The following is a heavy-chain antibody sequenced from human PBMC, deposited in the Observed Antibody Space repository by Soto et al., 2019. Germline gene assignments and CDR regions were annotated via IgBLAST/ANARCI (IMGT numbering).Heavy chain of an antibody. CDR3: ASSLGEGFFMVRGVISDRDYYYGMDV. CDR1: GGTFSSYA. D-gene: IGHD3-10*01. CDR2: TIPIFGTA. Sequence: SVKVSCKASGGTFSSYAISWVRQAPGQGLEWMGGTIPIFGTANYAQKFQGRVTITADESTSTAYMELSSLRSEDTAVYYCASSLGEGFFMVRGVISDRDYYYGMDVWGQGTTVTVSS. V-gene: IGHV1-69*13. J-gene: IGHJ6*02.